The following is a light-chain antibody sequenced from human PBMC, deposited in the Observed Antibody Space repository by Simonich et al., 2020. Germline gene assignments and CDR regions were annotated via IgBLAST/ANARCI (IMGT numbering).Light chain of an antibody. V-gene: IGLV3-10*01. CDR3: YSTDSSGNHRV. J-gene: IGLJ2*01. CDR1: ALPKKY. CDR2: VDS. Sequence: SYELTQPPSVSVSPGQTARITCSGAALPKKYAYWYQQKSGQAPGLVIYVDSKRPSGIPERFSGSSSGTMATLTISGAQVEDEADYYCYSTDSSGNHRVFGGGTKLTVL.